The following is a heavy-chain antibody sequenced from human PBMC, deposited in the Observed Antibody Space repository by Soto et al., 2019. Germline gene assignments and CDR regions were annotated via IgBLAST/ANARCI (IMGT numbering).Heavy chain of an antibody. CDR1: GNSFTGYY. CDR3: ARDGVLPTMD. Sequence: QVQMVQSGAEVKKPGASVKVSCKASGNSFTGYYVHWVRQAPGQGLEWMGWINPKSGGTNYAQKFQGRVTMTRDTSINTAYMELSSLRSDDTAVYFCARDGVLPTMDWGQGTLVTVSS. J-gene: IGHJ4*02. CDR2: INPKSGGT. V-gene: IGHV1-2*02. D-gene: IGHD5-12*01.